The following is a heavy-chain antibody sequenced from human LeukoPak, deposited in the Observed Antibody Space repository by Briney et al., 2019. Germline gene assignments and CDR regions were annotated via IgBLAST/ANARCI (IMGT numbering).Heavy chain of an antibody. D-gene: IGHD2-21*02. CDR3: ARDRRGLAYCGGDCYWFDP. V-gene: IGHV4-59*01. CDR2: IYYSGST. Sequence: SETLSLTCTVSGGSISSYYWSWIRQPPGKGLEWIGYIYYSGSTNYNPSLKSRVTISVNTSKNQFSLKLSSVTAADTAVYYCARDRRGLAYCGGDCYWFDPWGQGTLVTVSS. J-gene: IGHJ5*02. CDR1: GGSISSYY.